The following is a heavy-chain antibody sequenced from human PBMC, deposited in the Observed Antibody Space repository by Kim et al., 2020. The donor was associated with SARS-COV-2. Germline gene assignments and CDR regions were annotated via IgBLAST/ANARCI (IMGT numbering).Heavy chain of an antibody. J-gene: IGHJ4*02. V-gene: IGHV3-30*04. CDR3: ARAIAAAGTRISAGIDY. CDR2: ISYDGSNK. CDR1: GFTFSSYA. Sequence: GGSLRLSCAASGFTFSSYAMHWVRQAPGKGLEWVAVISYDGSNKYYADSVKGRFTISRDNSKNTLYLQMNSLRAEDTAVYYCARAIAAAGTRISAGIDYWGQGTLVTVSS. D-gene: IGHD6-13*01.